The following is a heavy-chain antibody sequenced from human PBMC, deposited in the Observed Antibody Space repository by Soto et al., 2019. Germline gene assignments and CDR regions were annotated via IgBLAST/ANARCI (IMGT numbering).Heavy chain of an antibody. CDR1: GFTLSTYG. CDR3: ATVPSTAMISKIDH. Sequence: GGSLRLSCAASGFTLSTYGMHWVRQAPGKGLEWVAVIWYDGSKKYYADSVKGRFTISRDNSKNTMSLQMNSLRAEDTAVYYCATVPSTAMISKIDHWGQGTLVTISS. D-gene: IGHD5-18*01. J-gene: IGHJ4*02. V-gene: IGHV3-33*03. CDR2: IWYDGSKK.